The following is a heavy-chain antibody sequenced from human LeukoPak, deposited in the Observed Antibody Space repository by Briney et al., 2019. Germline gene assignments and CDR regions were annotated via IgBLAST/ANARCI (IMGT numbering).Heavy chain of an antibody. CDR1: GYTFTSYG. CDR3: ARELSGIGYCSGGSCYNYMDV. CDR2: ISAYNGNT. V-gene: IGHV1-18*01. Sequence: ASVKVSCKASGYTFTSYGISWVRQAPGQGLEWMGWISAYNGNTNYAQKLQGRVTMTTDTSTRTAYMELRSLRSDDTAVYYCARELSGIGYCSGGSCYNYMDVWGKGTTVTISS. D-gene: IGHD2-15*01. J-gene: IGHJ6*03.